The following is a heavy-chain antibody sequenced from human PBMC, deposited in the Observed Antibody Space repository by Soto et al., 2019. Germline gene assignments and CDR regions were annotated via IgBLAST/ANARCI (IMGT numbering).Heavy chain of an antibody. V-gene: IGHV3-7*01. CDR3: ARGPYCSSTSCLTPFDY. CDR2: IKKDGSEK. Sequence: GGSLRLSCAASGFTFSSYWMSWVRQAPGKGLEWVANIKKDGSEKYYVDSVKGRFTISRDNAKNSLYLQMNSLRAEDTAVYYCARGPYCSSTSCLTPFDYWGQGTLVTVSS. CDR1: GFTFSSYW. D-gene: IGHD2-2*01. J-gene: IGHJ4*02.